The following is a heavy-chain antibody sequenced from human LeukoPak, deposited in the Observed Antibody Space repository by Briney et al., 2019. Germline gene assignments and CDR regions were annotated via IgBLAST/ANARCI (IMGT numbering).Heavy chain of an antibody. D-gene: IGHD3-16*02. J-gene: IGHJ2*01. CDR1: GFTFSSYG. V-gene: IGHV3-33*06. Sequence: GGSLRLSCAASGFTFSSYGMHWVRQAPGKGLEWVAVIWYDGSNKYYADSVKGRFTISRDNSKNTLYLQMNSLRAEDTAVYYCAKDQGIVRYFDLWGRGTLVTVSS. CDR2: IWYDGSNK. CDR3: AKDQGIVRYFDL.